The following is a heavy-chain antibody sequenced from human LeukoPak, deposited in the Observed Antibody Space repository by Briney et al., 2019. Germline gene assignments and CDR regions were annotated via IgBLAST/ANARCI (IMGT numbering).Heavy chain of an antibody. CDR2: IYYSGSN. CDR3: ARRRLSAPFDTFDI. CDR1: GGSISSYS. J-gene: IGHJ3*02. V-gene: IGHV4-59*08. Sequence: SETLSLTCTVSGGSISSYSWSWVRQPPGKGLEWIGYIYYSGSNHYNPSLKSRVTISEDPSNTQFALNLRSVTAADTAVYYCARRRLSAPFDTFDIWGPGAMVTVSP.